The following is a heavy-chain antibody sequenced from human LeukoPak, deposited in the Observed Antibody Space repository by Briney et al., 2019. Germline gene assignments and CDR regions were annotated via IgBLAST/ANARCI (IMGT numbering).Heavy chain of an antibody. CDR1: GFTFSSYE. D-gene: IGHD2-2*01. V-gene: IGHV3-48*03. CDR2: ISSSATTI. CDR3: AREGCSSTSCYDP. Sequence: GGSLRLSCAASGFTFSSYEMNWVRQAPGKGLEWVSYISSSATTIYYADSVKGQFTISRDNAKNSLYLQMNSLRAEDTAVYYCAREGCSSTSCYDPWGQGTLVTVSS. J-gene: IGHJ5*02.